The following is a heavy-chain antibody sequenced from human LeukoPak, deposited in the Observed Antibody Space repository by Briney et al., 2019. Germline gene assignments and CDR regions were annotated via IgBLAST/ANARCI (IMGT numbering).Heavy chain of an antibody. CDR2: IGIVGDT. J-gene: IGHJ6*02. Sequence: GGSLRLSCAASGFTVSEYDMHWVRQATGKGLEWVSAIGIVGDTYYVGSVKGRFTMSRDNASNKVHLQMNSLRDGDTGFYYCLRHYHGMDVWGQGTTVIVSS. CDR3: LRHYHGMDV. D-gene: IGHD3-10*01. CDR1: GFTVSEYD. V-gene: IGHV3-13*01.